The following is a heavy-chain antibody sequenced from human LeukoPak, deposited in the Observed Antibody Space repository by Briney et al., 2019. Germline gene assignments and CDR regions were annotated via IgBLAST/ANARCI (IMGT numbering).Heavy chain of an antibody. Sequence: ASVKVSCKASGYTFTSYDINWVRPATGQGLEWMGWVNPNSGHTGFAQKFQGRVSMTTNTSISTAYMEVRSLKSEDTAVYYCARGAPGSSCSGGSCPYFAFWGQGTLVSVSS. CDR1: GYTFTSYD. V-gene: IGHV1-8*01. J-gene: IGHJ4*02. CDR3: ARGAPGSSCSGGSCPYFAF. CDR2: VNPNSGHT. D-gene: IGHD2-15*01.